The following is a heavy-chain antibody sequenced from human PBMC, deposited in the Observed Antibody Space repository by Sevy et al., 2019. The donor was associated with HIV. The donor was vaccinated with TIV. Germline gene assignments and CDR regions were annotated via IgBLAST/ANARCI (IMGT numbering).Heavy chain of an antibody. D-gene: IGHD2-21*02. CDR3: AKFRGMVTSNYYMDV. Sequence: GGSLRLSCAASGFTFSSYAMSWVRQAPGRGLEWVSAIGGSGGRTYYADSVKGRFTISRDNSKNTLFLQMDSLAADDTAVYYCAKFRGMVTSNYYMDVWGNGTTVTVSS. CDR1: GFTFSSYA. J-gene: IGHJ6*03. V-gene: IGHV3-23*01. CDR2: IGGSGGRT.